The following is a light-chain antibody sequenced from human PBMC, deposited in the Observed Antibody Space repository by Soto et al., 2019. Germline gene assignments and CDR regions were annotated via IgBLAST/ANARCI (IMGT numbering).Light chain of an antibody. CDR1: QVISSY. CDR2: AAS. Sequence: DIQLTQAPSFLCASAGDRVTITCRASQVISSYLAWYQQKPGRAPKLLIYAASTLQSGVPSRFSGSGSGTEFTLTITSLQPEDFATYYCQQLNSFPITFGQGTRLEIK. CDR3: QQLNSFPIT. V-gene: IGKV1-9*01. J-gene: IGKJ5*01.